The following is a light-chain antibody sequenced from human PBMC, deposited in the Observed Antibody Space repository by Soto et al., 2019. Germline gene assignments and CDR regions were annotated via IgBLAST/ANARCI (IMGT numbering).Light chain of an antibody. CDR1: SSDLGKYNY. V-gene: IGLV2-14*01. Sequence: QSVLTQTASVSGSPGQSITISCTGTSSDLGKYNYVSWFQQHPGKAPKLMIYEVTNRPSGVSSRFSCSKSGNTSSLTVSGLQTDDEADYYCCSFTNSNTFVFGSGTKRTVL. J-gene: IGLJ1*01. CDR2: EVT. CDR3: CSFTNSNTFV.